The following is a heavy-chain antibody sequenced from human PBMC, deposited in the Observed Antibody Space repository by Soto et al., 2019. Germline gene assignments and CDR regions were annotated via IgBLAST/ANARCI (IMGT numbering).Heavy chain of an antibody. Sequence: QVQLVQSGAEVKKPGASVKVSCKASGYTFTSYDINWVRQDTGQGLEWMGWMNPNSGNTGYAQKFQGRVTMTRNTSISTAYRELSSLRSEDTAVYYCARAYCTNGVCYNYYYGMDVWGQGTTVTVSS. V-gene: IGHV1-8*01. CDR1: GYTFTSYD. CDR2: MNPNSGNT. CDR3: ARAYCTNGVCYNYYYGMDV. J-gene: IGHJ6*02. D-gene: IGHD2-8*01.